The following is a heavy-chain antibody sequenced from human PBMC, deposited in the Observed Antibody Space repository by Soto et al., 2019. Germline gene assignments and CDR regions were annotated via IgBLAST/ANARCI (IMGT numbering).Heavy chain of an antibody. CDR2: ISGSGST. J-gene: IGHJ4*02. Sequence: SETLSLTCTVSGGSVSSGYNYWSWIRQSPGKGLEWIGYISGSGSTGYNPSLKNRLTMSVDRSKNQFTLRLTSVTAADTAVYLCATESGSTYGYFDYWGQGTQVTVSS. V-gene: IGHV4-30-4*01. D-gene: IGHD5-18*01. CDR3: ATESGSTYGYFDY. CDR1: GGSVSSGYNY.